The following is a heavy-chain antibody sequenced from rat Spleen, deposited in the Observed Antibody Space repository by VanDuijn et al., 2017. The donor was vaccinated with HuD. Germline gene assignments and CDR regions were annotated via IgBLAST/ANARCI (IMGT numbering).Heavy chain of an antibody. J-gene: IGHJ3*01. CDR3: VRGKPARYYSGDEVMDA. CDR2: ISSGGGGI. CDR1: GFTFSSFP. D-gene: IGHD1-1*01. V-gene: IGHV5-46*01. Sequence: EVQLVESGGGLVQPGRSLKLSCAASGFTFSSFPMAWVRQAPKKGLEWVASISSGGGGIYYLDSVKGRFTISRDNAKSTLYLQMIKLGSEDTAIYYCVRGKPARYYSGDEVMDAWGQGTLVTVSS.